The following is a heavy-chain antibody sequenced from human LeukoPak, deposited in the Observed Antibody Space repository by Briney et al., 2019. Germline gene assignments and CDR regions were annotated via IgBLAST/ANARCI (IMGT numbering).Heavy chain of an antibody. Sequence: PGGSLRLSCAASGFTFSSYAMSWVRQAPGKGLEWVSAHSNSGGNTYYADSVKGRFTISRDNSKNTLYLQMNSLRAEDTAVYYCAKDPSSIAARRGRYFDYWGQGTLVTVSS. J-gene: IGHJ4*02. CDR2: HSNSGGNT. V-gene: IGHV3-23*01. CDR1: GFTFSSYA. CDR3: AKDPSSIAARRGRYFDY. D-gene: IGHD6-6*01.